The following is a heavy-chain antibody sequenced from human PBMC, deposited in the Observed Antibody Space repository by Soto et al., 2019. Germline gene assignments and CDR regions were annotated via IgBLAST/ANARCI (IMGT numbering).Heavy chain of an antibody. J-gene: IGHJ6*02. CDR2: ISSSSSYI. V-gene: IGHV3-21*01. D-gene: IGHD3-22*01. Sequence: AGSLRLSCAVSGFTFSSYSMNWVRQAPGKGLEWVSSISSSSSYIYYADSVKGRFTISRDNAKNSLYLQMNSLRAEDTAVYYCARDLVDDYDSSGYPLMDVWGQGTTVTGSS. CDR1: GFTFSSYS. CDR3: ARDLVDDYDSSGYPLMDV.